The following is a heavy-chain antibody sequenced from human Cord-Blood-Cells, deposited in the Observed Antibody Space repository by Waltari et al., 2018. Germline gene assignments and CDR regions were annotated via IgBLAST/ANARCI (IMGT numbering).Heavy chain of an antibody. Sequence: EVQLLESGGGLVQTGGSLRLSCAASGFTFSSYSMSWVRQAPGKGLEWVSPIRGSGGSTNYSKPVKVRFTVSRDNSKHTLYLQINSLSAEHTALYYCANLPFGSGYFDYWGQGTLVTVSS. CDR3: ANLPFGSGYFDY. J-gene: IGHJ4*02. CDR2: IRGSGGST. D-gene: IGHD3-16*01. V-gene: IGHV3-23*01. CDR1: GFTFSSYS.